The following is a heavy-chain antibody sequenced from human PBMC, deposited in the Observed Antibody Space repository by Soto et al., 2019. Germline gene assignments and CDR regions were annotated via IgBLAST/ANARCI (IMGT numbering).Heavy chain of an antibody. CDR1: GGSISSGDYY. D-gene: IGHD3-16*01. J-gene: IGHJ3*02. Sequence: QVQLQESGPGLVKPSQTLSLTCTVSGGSISSGDYYWSWIRQPPGKGLEWIGYIYYSGSTYYNPSLMSRLTKAVDTPKNRYALELRSLNAADTAVYYCARILTGGYYGMRVDAFGIWGQGNMVPVSS. CDR2: IYYSGST. CDR3: ARILTGGYYGMRVDAFGI. V-gene: IGHV4-30-4*01.